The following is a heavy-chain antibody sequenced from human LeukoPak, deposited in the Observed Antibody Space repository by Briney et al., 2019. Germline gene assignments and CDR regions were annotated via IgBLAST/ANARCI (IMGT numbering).Heavy chain of an antibody. CDR1: GGSISSGSYY. CDR2: IYTSGNT. J-gene: IGHJ6*03. V-gene: IGHV4-61*09. CDR3: ARDLIRGAAYYYMDV. Sequence: SQTLSLTCSVSGGSISSGSYYWSWIRQRAGKGLEWSGHIYTSGNTNYNPSLKSRVTISVDTSKNQFSLKLSSVTAADTAVYYCARDLIRGAAYYYMDVWGKGTTVTISS. D-gene: IGHD2/OR15-2a*01.